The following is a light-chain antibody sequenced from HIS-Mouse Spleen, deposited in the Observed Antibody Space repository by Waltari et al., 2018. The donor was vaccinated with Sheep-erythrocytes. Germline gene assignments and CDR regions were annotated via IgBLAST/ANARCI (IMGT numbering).Light chain of an antibody. CDR3: QTWGTGIQV. J-gene: IGLJ3*02. CDR2: LNSDGSH. V-gene: IGLV4-69*01. Sequence: QLVLTQSPSASASLGASVKLTCTLSSGHSSYAIAWHQQQPEKGTRYLMKLNSDGSHSKGDGLPDRFSRSSSGAERYLTVSSLQSEDEADYYCQTWGTGIQVFGGGTKLTVL. CDR1: SGHSSYA.